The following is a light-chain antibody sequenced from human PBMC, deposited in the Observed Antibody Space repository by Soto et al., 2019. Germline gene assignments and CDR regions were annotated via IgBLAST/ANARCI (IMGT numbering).Light chain of an antibody. J-gene: IGLJ2*01. V-gene: IGLV2-23*01. Sequence: QSALTQPASVSGSPGQSIIISCTGTSSDVGNYILVSWYQQHPDKAPKLMIYEATKRPSGVSNRFSGSKSGNTASLTISGLQAEDEADYYCCSYAGSDTYVVFGGGTKLTVL. CDR1: SSDVGNYIL. CDR2: EAT. CDR3: CSYAGSDTYVV.